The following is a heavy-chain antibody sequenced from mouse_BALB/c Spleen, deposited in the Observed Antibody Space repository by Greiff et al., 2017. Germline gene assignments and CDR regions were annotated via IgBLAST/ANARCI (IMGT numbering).Heavy chain of an antibody. CDR1: GFTFSSYG. J-gene: IGHJ3*01. CDR3: ARSYGSWFAY. V-gene: IGHV5-6-3*01. D-gene: IGHD1-2*01. CDR2: INSNGGST. Sequence: EVQRVASGGGLVQPGGSLKLSCAASGFTFSSYGMFWVRQTPDKRLELVATINSNGGSTYYPDSVKGRFTISRDNAKNTLFLQMTSLRSEDTAMYYCARSYGSWFAYWGQGTLVTVSA.